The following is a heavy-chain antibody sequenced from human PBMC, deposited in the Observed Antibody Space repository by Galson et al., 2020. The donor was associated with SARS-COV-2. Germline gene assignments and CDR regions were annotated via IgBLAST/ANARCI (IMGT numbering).Heavy chain of an antibody. CDR3: ARGRSTWYHDAFDI. V-gene: IGHV3-30*03. Sequence: GESLKIFCAASGFTFSSYGMHWVRQAPGKGLEWVAVISYDGSNKYYADSVKGRFTISRDNSKNTLSLQMNSLRPEDTDVYYCARGRSTWYHDAFDIWGQGTMVTVSS. CDR1: GFTFSSYG. CDR2: ISYDGSNK. D-gene: IGHD6-13*01. J-gene: IGHJ3*02.